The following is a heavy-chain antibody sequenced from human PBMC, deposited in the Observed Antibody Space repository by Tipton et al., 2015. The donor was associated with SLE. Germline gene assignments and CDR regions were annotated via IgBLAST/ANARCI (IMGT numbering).Heavy chain of an antibody. CDR1: DGSISDYY. J-gene: IGHJ4*02. CDR3: ASDRSGSYSQGHFGY. CDR2: MYASGST. Sequence: TLSLTCTVSDGSISDYYWTWIRQPAGEGLEWIGRMYASGSTNYNPSLRSRATISVDTSKNQFSLKLSSVTAADTAVYYCASDRSGSYSQGHFGYWGQGTLVTVSS. V-gene: IGHV4-4*07. D-gene: IGHD3-10*01.